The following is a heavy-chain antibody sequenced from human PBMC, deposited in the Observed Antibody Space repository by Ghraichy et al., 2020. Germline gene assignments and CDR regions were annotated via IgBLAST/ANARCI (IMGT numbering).Heavy chain of an antibody. V-gene: IGHV4-34*08. Sequence: SETLSLTCDVSGATLSEYYFTWIRQPPGKALEWIGEIDHRGGTDYNPSLQSRVSISVDTSQNQLSLKLRSVTAADTSVYYCASITRAGAFGFWGHGSLVTVSS. CDR2: IDHRGGT. CDR3: ASITRAGAFGF. J-gene: IGHJ4*01. CDR1: GATLSEYY. D-gene: IGHD3-10*01.